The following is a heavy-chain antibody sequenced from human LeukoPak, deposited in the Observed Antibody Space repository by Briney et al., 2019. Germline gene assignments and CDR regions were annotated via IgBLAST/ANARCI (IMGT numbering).Heavy chain of an antibody. Sequence: ASVKVSCKASGYTFTSYDINWVRQAPGQGLEWMGWINPNSGGTNYAQKFQGRVTMTRDTSISTAYMELSRLRSDDTAVYYCASGEPRYNWFDPWGQGTLVTVSS. J-gene: IGHJ5*02. V-gene: IGHV1-2*02. CDR1: GYTFTSYD. D-gene: IGHD1-26*01. CDR2: INPNSGGT. CDR3: ASGEPRYNWFDP.